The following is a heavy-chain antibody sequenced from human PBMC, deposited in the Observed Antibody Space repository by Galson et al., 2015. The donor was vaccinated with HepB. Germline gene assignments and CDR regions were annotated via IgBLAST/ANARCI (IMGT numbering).Heavy chain of an antibody. V-gene: IGHV3-23*01. D-gene: IGHD3-22*01. Sequence: SLRLSCAASGFTFSSYAMSWVRQAPGKGLEWVSAISGSGGSTYYADSVKGRFTISRDNSKNTLYLQMNSLRAEDTAVYYCAKDISYDSSGKDVWGQGTTVTVSS. J-gene: IGHJ6*02. CDR2: ISGSGGST. CDR1: GFTFSSYA. CDR3: AKDISYDSSGKDV.